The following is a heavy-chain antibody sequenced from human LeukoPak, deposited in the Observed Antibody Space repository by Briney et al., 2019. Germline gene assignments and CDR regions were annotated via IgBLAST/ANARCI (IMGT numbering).Heavy chain of an antibody. Sequence: GGSLRLSCAASAFTFSDYYMSWIRQAPGKGLEWVSYVSSSGSSIYYADSVKGRFTVSRDNAKNSLYLQMNSLRAEDTAMYYCARSASRYSSSSYGWFDPWGQGTLVTVSS. V-gene: IGHV3-11*01. CDR2: VSSSGSSI. CDR3: ARSASRYSSSSYGWFDP. J-gene: IGHJ5*02. D-gene: IGHD6-6*01. CDR1: AFTFSDYY.